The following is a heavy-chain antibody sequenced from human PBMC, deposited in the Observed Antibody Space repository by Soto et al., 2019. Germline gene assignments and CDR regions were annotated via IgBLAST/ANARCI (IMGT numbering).Heavy chain of an antibody. V-gene: IGHV1-18*01. D-gene: IGHD3-3*01. CDR3: ARDRYDFWSGYSIDS. J-gene: IGHJ4*02. CDR1: GYTFTSYG. Sequence: QVQLVQSGAEVKKPGASVKASCKASGYTFTSYGITWVRQAPGQGLEWMGWISVYNGNTNYAQKFQGRVTMTTDTSTSTAYLELRSLRSDDTAVYYCARDRYDFWSGYSIDSWGQGTLVTVSS. CDR2: ISVYNGNT.